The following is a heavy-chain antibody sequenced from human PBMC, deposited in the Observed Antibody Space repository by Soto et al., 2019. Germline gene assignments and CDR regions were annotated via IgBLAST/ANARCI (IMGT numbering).Heavy chain of an antibody. CDR1: GGTFSSYA. Sequence: QVQLVQSGAEVKKPGSSVKVSCKASGGTFSSYAISWVRQAPGQGLEWMGGIIPIFGTANYAQKFQGRVMITADESTSTADMELSSLRSEDTAVYYCARGYRMTTVVTHPKKYYYYGMDVWCQGTTVTDSS. J-gene: IGHJ6*02. CDR3: ARGYRMTTVVTHPKKYYYYGMDV. V-gene: IGHV1-69*01. CDR2: IIPIFGTA. D-gene: IGHD4-17*01.